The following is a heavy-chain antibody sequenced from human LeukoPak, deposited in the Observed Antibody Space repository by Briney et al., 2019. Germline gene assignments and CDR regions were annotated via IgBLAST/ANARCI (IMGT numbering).Heavy chain of an antibody. CDR2: TYSGGTT. CDR1: GFTVSNNY. Sequence: GGSLRLSCAASGFTVSNNYMNWVRQAPGKGLEWVSVTYSGGTTKYADSVKGRFTVSRDNSKNTLFLQMNSLRAEDTAVYYCVTRVKSTGDYWGQGTLVTVSS. CDR3: VTRVKSTGDY. V-gene: IGHV3-66*01. J-gene: IGHJ4*02. D-gene: IGHD1-1*01.